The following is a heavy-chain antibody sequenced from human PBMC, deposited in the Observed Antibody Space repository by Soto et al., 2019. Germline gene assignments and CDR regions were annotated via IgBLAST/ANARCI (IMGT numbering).Heavy chain of an antibody. CDR1: GYSFTSYW. CDR3: ARQFDFWSGYYPDAFDI. J-gene: IGHJ3*02. V-gene: IGHV5-51*01. D-gene: IGHD3-3*01. Sequence: GESLKISCKGSGYSFTSYWIGWVRQMPGKGLEWMGIIYPGDSDTRYSPSFQGQVTISADKSISTAYLQWSSLKASDTAMYYCARQFDFWSGYYPDAFDIWGQGTMVTVSS. CDR2: IYPGDSDT.